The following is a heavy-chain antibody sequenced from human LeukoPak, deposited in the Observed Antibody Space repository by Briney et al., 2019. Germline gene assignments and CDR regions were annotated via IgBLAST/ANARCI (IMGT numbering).Heavy chain of an antibody. Sequence: SETLSLTYTVSGGSLSSSTWWNWVRQPPGKGLEWIGQIYHSGTTNYNPSLKSRVSISVDESKNQFSLNLTSVTAADTAVYFCARSFSEKFYFESWGQGTLVTVSS. J-gene: IGHJ4*02. V-gene: IGHV4-4*02. CDR3: ARSFSEKFYFES. CDR1: GGSLSSSTW. D-gene: IGHD1-26*01. CDR2: IYHSGTT.